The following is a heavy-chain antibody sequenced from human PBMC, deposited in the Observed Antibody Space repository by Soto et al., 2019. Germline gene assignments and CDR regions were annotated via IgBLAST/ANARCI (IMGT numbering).Heavy chain of an antibody. CDR2: ISGYNVNA. V-gene: IGHV1-18*04. CDR1: GYTFTSYG. Sequence: QVQLVQSGAEVKKPGAPVKVSCKASGYTFTSYGITWVRQAPGQGLEWMGWISGYNVNANYAQKLQGRVTMSTDTSTNTAYMELRSLRSDDTAVYYCARVGNWDDYWYFDLWGRGTLVTVSS. CDR3: ARVGNWDDYWYFDL. D-gene: IGHD1-1*01. J-gene: IGHJ2*01.